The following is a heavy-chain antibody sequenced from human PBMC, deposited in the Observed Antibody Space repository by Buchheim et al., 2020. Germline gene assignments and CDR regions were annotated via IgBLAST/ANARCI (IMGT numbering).Heavy chain of an antibody. J-gene: IGHJ4*02. D-gene: IGHD3-22*01. CDR2: IDPSDSYT. Sequence: EVQLVQSGAEVKKPGESLRISCKGSGYSFTSYWISWVRQMPGKGLEWMGRIDPSDSYTNYSPSFQGHVTISADKSISTASPQWSSLKASDTAMYYCARLPSHYYDSSVKYREVDYWGQGTL. V-gene: IGHV5-10-1*03. CDR1: GYSFTSYW. CDR3: ARLPSHYYDSSVKYREVDY.